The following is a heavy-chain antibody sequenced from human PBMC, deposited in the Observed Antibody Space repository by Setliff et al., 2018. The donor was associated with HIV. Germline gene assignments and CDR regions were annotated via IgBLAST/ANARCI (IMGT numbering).Heavy chain of an antibody. D-gene: IGHD4-4*01. CDR2: IKSKTDGGTT. Sequence: GGSLRLSCAASGFTFTSYAMNWVRQAPGKGLEWVGRIKSKTDGGTTDYAAPVKGRFTISRDDSKNTLYLQMNSLKIEDTAVYYCTRHSTDPWSLLDYWGQGTLVTVSS. CDR1: GFTFTSYA. J-gene: IGHJ4*02. CDR3: TRHSTDPWSLLDY. V-gene: IGHV3-15*01.